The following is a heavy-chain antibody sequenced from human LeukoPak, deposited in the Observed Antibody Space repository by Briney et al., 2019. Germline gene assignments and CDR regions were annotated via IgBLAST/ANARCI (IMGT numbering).Heavy chain of an antibody. Sequence: GASVKVFCKASGYTFTSYDINWVRQATGQGLEWMGWMNPNSGNTGYAQKFQGRVTMTRNTSISTAYMELSSLRSEDTAVYYCARGRAYSSSSSYYYYYMDVWGKGTTVTVSS. J-gene: IGHJ6*03. CDR2: MNPNSGNT. D-gene: IGHD6-6*01. CDR1: GYTFTSYD. CDR3: ARGRAYSSSSSYYYYYMDV. V-gene: IGHV1-8*01.